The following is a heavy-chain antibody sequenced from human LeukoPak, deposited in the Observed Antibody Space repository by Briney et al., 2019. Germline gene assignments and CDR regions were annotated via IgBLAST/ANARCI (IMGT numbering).Heavy chain of an antibody. CDR1: GDSVSSNSAA. CDR2: TYYRSKWYN. D-gene: IGHD6-19*01. V-gene: IGHV6-1*01. CDR3: ARDPDYQWLVPLYAFDI. Sequence: SQTLSLTCAISGDSVSSNSAAWNWIRQSPSRGLEWLGRTYYRSKWYNDYAVSAKSRITIDPDTSKNQFSLQLNSVTPEDTAVYYCARDPDYQWLVPLYAFDIWGQGTMVTVSS. J-gene: IGHJ3*02.